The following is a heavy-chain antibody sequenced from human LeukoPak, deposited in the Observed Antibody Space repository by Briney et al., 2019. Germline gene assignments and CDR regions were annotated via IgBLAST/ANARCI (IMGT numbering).Heavy chain of an antibody. CDR1: GFTFAHYW. J-gene: IGHJ5*01. CDR2: IKEDGSDK. D-gene: IGHD4-17*01. CDR3: ARLKDAVTIFDC. Sequence: GGSLRLSCIASGFTFAHYWMSWVRQAPGKGLEWVASIKEDGSDKYYVDSVKGRFTTSRDNTKNSLYVQMNSLRAEDTAVYYCARLKDAVTIFDCWGQGILVTVSS. V-gene: IGHV3-7*01.